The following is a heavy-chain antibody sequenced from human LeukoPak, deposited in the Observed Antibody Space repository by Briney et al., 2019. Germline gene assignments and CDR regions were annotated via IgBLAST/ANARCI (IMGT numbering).Heavy chain of an antibody. J-gene: IGHJ4*02. CDR2: INPNSGGT. CDR3: ARDVQGSSGDY. Sequence: ASVKVSCKASGYTFTNYYIHWVRQAPGQGLEWMGWINPNSGGTSFAQKFQGRVTMTRDTSISTAYTELSRLRSDDTAVYYCARDVQGSSGDYWGQGTLVTVSS. D-gene: IGHD1-26*01. CDR1: GYTFTNYY. V-gene: IGHV1-2*02.